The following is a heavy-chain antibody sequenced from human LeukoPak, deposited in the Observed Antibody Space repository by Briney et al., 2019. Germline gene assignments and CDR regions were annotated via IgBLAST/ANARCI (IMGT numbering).Heavy chain of an antibody. CDR1: GFTFDDYA. CDR2: ISWNSGSI. Sequence: PGGSLRLSCAASGFTFDDYAMHWVRHAPGKGLEWVSGISWNSGSIGYADSVKGRFTISRDNAKNSLFLQMSSLRAEDTGVYYCAKAVTTGTWGDGFDIWGQGTVVTVSS. V-gene: IGHV3-9*01. D-gene: IGHD1-1*01. J-gene: IGHJ3*02. CDR3: AKAVTTGTWGDGFDI.